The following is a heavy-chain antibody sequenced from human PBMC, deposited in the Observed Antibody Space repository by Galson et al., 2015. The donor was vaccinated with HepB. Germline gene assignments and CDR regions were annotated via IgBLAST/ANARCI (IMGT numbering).Heavy chain of an antibody. V-gene: IGHV1-18*01. CDR2: ISAYNGNT. Sequence: QSGAEVKKPGESLRISCKASGYTFTSYGISWVRQSPGQGLEWMGWISAYNGNTNYAQKPQGRVTMTTDTSTSTADMELRSLGSDDTAVYYCARASILGGSGSQNWFDPWGQGTLVTVSS. CDR1: GYTFTSYG. CDR3: ARASILGGSGSQNWFDP. D-gene: IGHD3-10*01. J-gene: IGHJ5*02.